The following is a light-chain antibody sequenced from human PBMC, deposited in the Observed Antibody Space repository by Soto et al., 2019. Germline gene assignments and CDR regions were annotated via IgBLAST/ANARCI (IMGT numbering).Light chain of an antibody. J-gene: IGKJ2*01. Sequence: MTQSPSTLSGSVGDRVTITCRASQTISSWLAWYQQKPGKAPKLLIYKASTLKSGVPSRFSGSGSGTEFTLTISRLEPEDLAVYYCQHFGSSPPYTFGQGTKVDIK. CDR3: QHFGSSPPYT. CDR2: KAS. V-gene: IGKV1-5*03. CDR1: QTISSW.